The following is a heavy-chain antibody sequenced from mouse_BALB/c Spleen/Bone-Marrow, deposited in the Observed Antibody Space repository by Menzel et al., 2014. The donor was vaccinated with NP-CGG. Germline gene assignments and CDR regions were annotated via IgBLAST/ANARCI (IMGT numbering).Heavy chain of an antibody. J-gene: IGHJ3*01. CDR3: ARHWDYDYGFAY. V-gene: IGHV2-6-5*01. CDR1: GFSLTDYG. D-gene: IGHD2-4*01. CDR2: LWGGGTT. Sequence: QVQLQQSGPGLVSPSQRLSITCTVSGFSLTDYGVSWIRQPPGKGLEWLGVLWGGGTTYYNSTLKSRLSISRDNSKGQVFLKMNSLQTDDTAIYYCARHWDYDYGFAYWGQGTLVTVSA.